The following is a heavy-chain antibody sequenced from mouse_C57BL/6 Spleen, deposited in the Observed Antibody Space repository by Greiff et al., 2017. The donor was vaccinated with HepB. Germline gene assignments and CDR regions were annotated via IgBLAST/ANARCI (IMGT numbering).Heavy chain of an antibody. J-gene: IGHJ2*01. V-gene: IGHV1-5*01. D-gene: IGHD1-1*01. Sequence: EVQLQQSGTVLARPGASVKMSCKTSGYTFTSYWMHWVKQRPGQGLEWIGAIYPGNSDTSYNQKFKGKAKLTAVTSASTAYMELSSLTNEDSAVYYCTRSHLITTVVARNYFDYWGQGTTLTVSS. CDR1: GYTFTSYW. CDR2: IYPGNSDT. CDR3: TRSHLITTVVARNYFDY.